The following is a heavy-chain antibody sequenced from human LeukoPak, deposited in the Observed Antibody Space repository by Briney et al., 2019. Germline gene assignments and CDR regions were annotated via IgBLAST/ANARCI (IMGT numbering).Heavy chain of an antibody. D-gene: IGHD2-8*01. J-gene: IGHJ4*02. CDR1: GFTFSSYS. Sequence: PGGSLRLSCAASGFTFSSYSMKWVRQAPGKGLEWVSYISSSSSTIYYADSVKGRFTISRDNAKNSLYLQMNSLRAEDTAVYYCARDRGWVYFDYWGQGTLVTVSS. V-gene: IGHV3-48*01. CDR3: ARDRGWVYFDY. CDR2: ISSSSSTI.